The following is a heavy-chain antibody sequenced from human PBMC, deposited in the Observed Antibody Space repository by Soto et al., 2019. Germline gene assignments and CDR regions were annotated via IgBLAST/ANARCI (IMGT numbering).Heavy chain of an antibody. CDR2: IYWDGDK. CDR3: AHVTWYRGQLENPFDY. J-gene: IGHJ4*02. CDR1: GFSLSTGGVG. Sequence: SGPTLVNPIQTLTLTCTFSGFSLSTGGVGVAWIRQPPGKALEWLALIYWDGDKRYSPSLKTRLTITKDTSKNQVVLTMTNMDPVDTATYFXAHVTWYRGQLENPFDYWGQGTLVTVSS. V-gene: IGHV2-5*02. D-gene: IGHD1-26*01.